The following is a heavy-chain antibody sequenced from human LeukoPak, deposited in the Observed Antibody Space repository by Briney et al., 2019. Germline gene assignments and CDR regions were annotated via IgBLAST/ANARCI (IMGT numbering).Heavy chain of an antibody. D-gene: IGHD4-23*01. V-gene: IGHV1-2*06. CDR2: INPNSGGT. CDR3: ARDSRWVSAFDY. Sequence: ASVKVSCKASGYTFTGYYMHWVRQAPGQGLEWMGRINPNSGGTNYAQKFQGRVTMTRDTSISTAYMELSRLRSDDTAVYYCARDSRWVSAFDYWGQGTLVTVSS. J-gene: IGHJ4*02. CDR1: GYTFTGYY.